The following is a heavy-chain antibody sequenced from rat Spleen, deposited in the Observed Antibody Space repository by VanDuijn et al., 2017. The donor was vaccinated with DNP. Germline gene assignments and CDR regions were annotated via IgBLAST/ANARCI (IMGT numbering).Heavy chain of an antibody. CDR1: GFTFSGYN. CDR3: TTDFERGY. J-gene: IGHJ2*01. V-gene: IGHV5S10*01. Sequence: EVQLVESGGGLVQPGRSLRLSCAASGFTFSGYNMAWVRQAPKKGLEWVATIIYDGSRTFYRDSVKGRFTISRDNARNTLYLQMDSLRSEDTATYYCTTDFERGYWGQGVMVTVSS. D-gene: IGHD1-11*01. CDR2: IIYDGSRT.